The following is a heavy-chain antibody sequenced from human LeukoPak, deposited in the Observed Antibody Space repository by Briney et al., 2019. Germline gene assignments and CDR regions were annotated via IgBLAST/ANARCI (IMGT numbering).Heavy chain of an antibody. V-gene: IGHV1-18*01. Sequence: ASVKISCKASGYTFTNYRLSCVRQAPGQGLEWMGWISGFNGDTNYAQNFQGRVTMTTDTSTNTAYMELRSLTSDDTAIYFCAREGFVRDTALDYWGQGTLVTVSA. D-gene: IGHD5-18*01. J-gene: IGHJ4*02. CDR3: AREGFVRDTALDY. CDR1: GYTFTNYR. CDR2: ISGFNGDT.